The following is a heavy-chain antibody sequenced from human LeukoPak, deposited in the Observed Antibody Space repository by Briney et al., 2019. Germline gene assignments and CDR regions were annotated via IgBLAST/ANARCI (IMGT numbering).Heavy chain of an antibody. CDR1: GFTFSSHG. CDR2: VSTDGTST. CDR3: ARDSPNYSKGAIDI. Sequence: GGSLRLSCAASGFTFSSHGMHRVRQAPGKGLVWVAHVSTDGTSTSSVDSVKGRFTISRDNAKNTLYLQMNSLRAEDTAVYYCARDSPNYSKGAIDIWGQGTMVTVSS. V-gene: IGHV3-74*01. D-gene: IGHD1-7*01. J-gene: IGHJ3*02.